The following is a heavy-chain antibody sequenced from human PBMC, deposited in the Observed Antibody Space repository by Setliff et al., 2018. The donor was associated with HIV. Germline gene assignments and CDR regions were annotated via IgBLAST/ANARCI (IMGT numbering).Heavy chain of an antibody. Sequence: SETLSLTCNVPGGSISDFYWSWIRQSPGKGLEWIGYVSHSAGTHYNPSLKTRVTISLDSSKKQLSLKMNPVTTADTAVYYCARGRHCNGGACYPHYYYYYHYLDVWGKGTTVTVSS. V-gene: IGHV4-59*12. CDR2: VSHSAGT. CDR1: GGSISDFY. CDR3: ARGRHCNGGACYPHYYYYYHYLDV. J-gene: IGHJ6*03. D-gene: IGHD2-15*01.